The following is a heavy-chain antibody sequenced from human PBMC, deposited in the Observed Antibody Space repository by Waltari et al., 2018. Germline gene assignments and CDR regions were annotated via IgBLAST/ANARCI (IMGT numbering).Heavy chain of an antibody. D-gene: IGHD3-9*01. J-gene: IGHJ4*02. CDR1: GYSFTSSW. V-gene: IGHV5-51*03. CDR2: IYPGDSDT. CDR3: ARGRLRYFDWLDY. Sequence: EVQLVQSGAAVKQPGESLKISCKGSGYSFTSSWIGWVRQMPGKGLEGMGIIYPGDSDTRYSPSFQGQVTIAADKSISTAYLQWSSLKASDTAMYYCARGRLRYFDWLDYWGQGTLVTVSS.